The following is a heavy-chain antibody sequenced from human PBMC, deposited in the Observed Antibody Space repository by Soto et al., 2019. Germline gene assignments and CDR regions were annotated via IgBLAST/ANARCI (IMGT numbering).Heavy chain of an antibody. J-gene: IGHJ5*02. CDR3: ARDRAYCGGDCYSNWFDP. Sequence: PGGSLRLSCAASGFTFSSYSMNWVRQAPGKGLEWVSYISSSSSTIYYADSVKGRFTISRDNAKNSLYLQMNSLRAEDTAVYYCARDRAYCGGDCYSNWFDPWGQGTLVTVSS. V-gene: IGHV3-48*01. CDR1: GFTFSSYS. CDR2: ISSSSSTI. D-gene: IGHD2-21*02.